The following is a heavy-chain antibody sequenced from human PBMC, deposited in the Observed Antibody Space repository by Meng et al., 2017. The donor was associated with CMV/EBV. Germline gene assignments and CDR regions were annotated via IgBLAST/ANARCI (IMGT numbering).Heavy chain of an antibody. Sequence: SETLSLTCTVSGGSISSSSYYWGWIRQPPGKGREWIGSIYYSGSTYYNPSLTSRVTIAVDTSKNQFSLRLSSVTAADTGVYFCARVGRLCSSASCYHTFYYSGMDVWGQGTTVTVSS. CDR3: ARVGRLCSSASCYHTFYYSGMDV. CDR1: GGSISSSSYY. V-gene: IGHV4-39*07. D-gene: IGHD2-2*01. J-gene: IGHJ6*02. CDR2: IYYSGST.